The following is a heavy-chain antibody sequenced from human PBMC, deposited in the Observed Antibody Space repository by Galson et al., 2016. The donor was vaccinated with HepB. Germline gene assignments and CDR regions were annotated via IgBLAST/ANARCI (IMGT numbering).Heavy chain of an antibody. D-gene: IGHD3-22*01. CDR2: ISGDGAP. CDR3: ARDLVVTRNYYYYHYMDV. CDR1: GFTFSSYA. Sequence: SLRLSCAASGFTFSSYAMSWVRQAPGKGLEWVSSISGDGAPYYVDSMKGRFTISRDISKNTLYLQMNRLRAEDTAVYYCARDLVVTRNYYYYHYMDVWGKGTTVTVSS. J-gene: IGHJ6*03. V-gene: IGHV3-23*01.